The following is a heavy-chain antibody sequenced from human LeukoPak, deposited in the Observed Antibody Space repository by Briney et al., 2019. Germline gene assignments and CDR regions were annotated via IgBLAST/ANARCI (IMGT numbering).Heavy chain of an antibody. D-gene: IGHD1-26*01. Sequence: ASVKVSCKASGYTFTGYYMHWVRQAPGQGLEWMGRIDPNSGGTNYAEKFQGRVTMTRDTSISTAYMELSRLRSDDTAVYYCARDSATSGYYYMDVWGKGTTVTVSS. CDR2: IDPNSGGT. CDR1: GYTFTGYY. J-gene: IGHJ6*03. V-gene: IGHV1-2*06. CDR3: ARDSATSGYYYMDV.